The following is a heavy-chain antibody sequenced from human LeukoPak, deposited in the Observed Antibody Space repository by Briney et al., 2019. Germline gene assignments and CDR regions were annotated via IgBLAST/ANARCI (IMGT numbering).Heavy chain of an antibody. V-gene: IGHV4-59*12. CDR3: ARGDSSGSFGY. CDR1: GGSISSYY. CDR2: IYYSGST. J-gene: IGHJ4*02. D-gene: IGHD3-22*01. Sequence: PSETLSLTWTVSGGSISSYYRSWIRQPPGQGLEWIGYIYYSGSTNYNPSLKSRVTISVDTSKNQFSLKLSSVTAADTAVYYCARGDSSGSFGYWGQGTLVTVSS.